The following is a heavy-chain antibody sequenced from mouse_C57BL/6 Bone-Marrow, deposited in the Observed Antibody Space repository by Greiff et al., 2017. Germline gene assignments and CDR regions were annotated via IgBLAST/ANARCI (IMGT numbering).Heavy chain of an antibody. CDR1: GFNIKDDY. D-gene: IGHD4-1*01. V-gene: IGHV14-4*01. Sequence: EVQLQQSGAELVRPGASVKLSCTASGFNIKDDYMHWVKQRPEQGLEWIGWIDPENGDTEYASKFQGKATITADTSSNTAYLQLSSLTSEDTAVYYCTTGFWDGWGQGTTLTVSS. CDR3: TTGFWDG. J-gene: IGHJ2*01. CDR2: IDPENGDT.